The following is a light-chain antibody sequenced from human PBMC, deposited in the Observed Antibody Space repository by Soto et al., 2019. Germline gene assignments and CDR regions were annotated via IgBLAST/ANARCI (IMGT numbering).Light chain of an antibody. CDR3: QQYTRSPLT. CDR2: GAS. CDR1: QSVFNNH. V-gene: IGKV3-20*01. J-gene: IGKJ1*01. Sequence: EIVLTHSPGTLSLSPGETATLSCRASQSVFNNHIGWYQQKPGQAPRRLIFGASFRATGIPDRFSGSGSGTDFTLTISRLEPEDFAVYYCQQYTRSPLTFGQGTKVDIK.